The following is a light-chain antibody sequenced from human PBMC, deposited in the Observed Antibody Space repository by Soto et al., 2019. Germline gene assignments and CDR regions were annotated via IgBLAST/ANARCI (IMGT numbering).Light chain of an antibody. CDR3: GSYTSSSTVI. CDR1: SSDVGGYNY. J-gene: IGLJ2*01. V-gene: IGLV2-14*01. Sequence: QSALTQPASVSGSPGQSITISCTGTSSDVGGYNYVSWYQQHPGKAPKLMIYEVSYRPSGISNRFSGSKSGNTASLTISGLQAEDEGDYYCGSYTSSSTVIFGGGTKLPVL. CDR2: EVS.